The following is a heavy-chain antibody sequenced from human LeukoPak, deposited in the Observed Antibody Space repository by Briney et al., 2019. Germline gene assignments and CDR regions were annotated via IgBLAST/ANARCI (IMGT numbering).Heavy chain of an antibody. CDR2: INPNSGGT. CDR1: GYTFTGYY. V-gene: IGHV1-2*02. J-gene: IGHJ4*02. CDR3: ARDSAGTPSLLY. Sequence: GASVKVSCQASGYTFTGYYMHWVRQAPGQGLEWMGWINPNSGGTNYAQKFQGRVTMTRDTSISTAYMELSRLRSDDTAVYYCARDSAGTPSLLYWGQGTLVTVSS. D-gene: IGHD1-1*01.